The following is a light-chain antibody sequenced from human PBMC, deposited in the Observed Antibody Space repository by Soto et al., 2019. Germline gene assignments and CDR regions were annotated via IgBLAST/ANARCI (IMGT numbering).Light chain of an antibody. V-gene: IGKV3-11*01. CDR3: QQRSSWPPWT. CDR1: QSVDNS. CDR2: GAS. J-gene: IGKJ1*01. Sequence: EIVLTQSPATLPLSPGESATLSCRASQSVDNSLAWYQQKPGQAPRLLIYGASNRATGIPARFSGRGSGTDFTLTISSLEPEDFALYYCQQRSSWPPWTFGQGTKVEIK.